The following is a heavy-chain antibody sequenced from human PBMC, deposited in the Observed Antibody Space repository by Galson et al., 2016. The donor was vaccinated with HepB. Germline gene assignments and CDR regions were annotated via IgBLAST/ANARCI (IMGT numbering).Heavy chain of an antibody. CDR3: AKSYFGGYGGNSWDYFDY. D-gene: IGHD4-23*01. CDR2: ISGSGGFT. J-gene: IGHJ4*02. V-gene: IGHV3-23*01. Sequence: SLRLSCAASGFTFSNYAMTWVRQAPGKGLEWVSTISGSGGFTYYADSVKGRFTISRDNSKNTLYLRMNSLRAEDTAVYYCAKSYFGGYGGNSWDYFDYWGQGTLVTVSS. CDR1: GFTFSNYA.